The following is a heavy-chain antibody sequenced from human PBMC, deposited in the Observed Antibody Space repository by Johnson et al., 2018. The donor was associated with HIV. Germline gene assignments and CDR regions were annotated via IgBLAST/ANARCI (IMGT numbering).Heavy chain of an antibody. CDR1: GLTFSASA. J-gene: IGHJ3*02. D-gene: IGHD1-1*01. V-gene: IGHV3-30*17. CDR2: ISYDGANK. CDR3: ASQFAGNNWSPVAFDI. Sequence: QVQLVESGGGVVQPGRSLRLSCAASGLTFSASAMHWIRQAPGKGLQWVSFISYDGANKDYAATVKGRFTISRDYVKNTLYLQMNSLTTEDTAIYFCASQFAGNNWSPVAFDIWGQGTMVTVSS.